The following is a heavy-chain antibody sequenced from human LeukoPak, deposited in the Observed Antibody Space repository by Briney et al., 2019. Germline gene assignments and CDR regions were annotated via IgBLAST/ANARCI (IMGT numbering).Heavy chain of an antibody. D-gene: IGHD5-18*01. J-gene: IGHJ1*01. Sequence: PGGSLRLSCAASGFSFSSYSMNWVRQAPGKGLEWVSSISSSSSYIYYADSVKGRFTISRDNAKNSLYLQMNSLRAEDTAVYYCARAVGRLPEYFQHWGQGTLVTVSS. V-gene: IGHV3-21*01. CDR2: ISSSSSYI. CDR1: GFSFSSYS. CDR3: ARAVGRLPEYFQH.